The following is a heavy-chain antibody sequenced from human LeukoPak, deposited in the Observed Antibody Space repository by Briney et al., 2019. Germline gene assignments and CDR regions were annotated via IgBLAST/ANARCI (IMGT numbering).Heavy chain of an antibody. D-gene: IGHD2/OR15-2a*01. V-gene: IGHV3-23*01. CDR1: GFTFNNYA. CDR2: ISGGGGST. CDR3: AKHSTTSSNWFDP. J-gene: IGHJ5*02. Sequence: PGGSLRLSCAASGFTFNNYAMTWVRQAPGTGLEWVSAISGGGGSTYYADSVKARFTISRDNSKSTLYLQMNSLRAEDTAVYYCAKHSTTSSNWFDPWGQGTLVTVSS.